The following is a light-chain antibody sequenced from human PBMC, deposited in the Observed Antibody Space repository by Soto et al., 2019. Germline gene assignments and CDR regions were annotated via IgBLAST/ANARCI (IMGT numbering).Light chain of an antibody. Sequence: DIQMTQPPSSLSASVGDRVTITCRASQSISSYLNWYQQKPGKAPKLLIYAASSLQSGVPSRFSGSGSGTDFTLTISSLQPEDFVTYYCQQSYSTPPTCGQWTKGESK. CDR2: AAS. V-gene: IGKV1-39*01. CDR1: QSISSY. J-gene: IGKJ1*01. CDR3: QQSYSTPPT.